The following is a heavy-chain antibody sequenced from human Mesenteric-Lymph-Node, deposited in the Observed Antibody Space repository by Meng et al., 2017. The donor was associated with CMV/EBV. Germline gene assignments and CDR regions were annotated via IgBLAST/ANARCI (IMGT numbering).Heavy chain of an antibody. CDR1: GFIGSFNY. V-gene: IGHV3-53*04. J-gene: IGHJ4*02. CDR2: ISSDGRT. CDR3: ARSRDAYNAPFDY. D-gene: IGHD5-24*01. Sequence: SVGSGFIGSFNYMRGVRQAPGKGLEWVSVISSDGRTYYADSVEGRFTISRHNSKNTLYLQMNSLRAEDTAVYYCARSRDAYNAPFDYWGQGTLVTVSS.